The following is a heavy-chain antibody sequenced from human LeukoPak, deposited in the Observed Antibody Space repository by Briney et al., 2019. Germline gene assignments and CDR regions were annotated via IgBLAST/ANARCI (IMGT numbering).Heavy chain of an antibody. V-gene: IGHV3-64*02. Sequence: GGSLRLSCVASGFSFRNYAIHWVRQAPGKGLKYVSVINTDGRITYYVDSVKGRFTISRDNSKNTVYLQMGSLRGEDMAVYYCTRDGGSFCDFDYWGQGALVTASS. CDR3: TRDGGSFCDFDY. CDR2: INTDGRIT. J-gene: IGHJ4*02. CDR1: GFSFRNYA. D-gene: IGHD1-26*01.